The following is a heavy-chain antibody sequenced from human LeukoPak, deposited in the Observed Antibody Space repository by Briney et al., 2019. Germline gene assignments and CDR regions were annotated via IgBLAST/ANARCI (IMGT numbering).Heavy chain of an antibody. D-gene: IGHD3-10*01. V-gene: IGHV4-34*01. Sequence: PSETLSLTCGVYGGSFSGYYWSWIRQPPEKGLEWIGEINHSGSTNYNPSFKSRVTISVDTSKNQFSLKLNSVTAADTAIYFCARDSGTTGEVKFDPWGQGTLVTVSS. J-gene: IGHJ5*02. CDR3: ARDSGTTGEVKFDP. CDR1: GGSFSGYY. CDR2: INHSGST.